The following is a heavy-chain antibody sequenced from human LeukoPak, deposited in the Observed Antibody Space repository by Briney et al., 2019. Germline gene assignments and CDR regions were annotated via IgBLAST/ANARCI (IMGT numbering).Heavy chain of an antibody. CDR2: ISYDGGNK. CDR1: GFTFSSHA. J-gene: IGHJ4*02. Sequence: GGSLRLSCAASGFTFSSHAMHWVRQAPGKGLEWVAVISYDGGNKYYADSVKGRFTISRDNSKNTLYLQMNSLRTEDTAVYYCAKARGSTWTRVYFDYWGQGTLVTVSS. CDR3: AKARGSTWTRVYFDY. V-gene: IGHV3-30-3*01. D-gene: IGHD2-2*01.